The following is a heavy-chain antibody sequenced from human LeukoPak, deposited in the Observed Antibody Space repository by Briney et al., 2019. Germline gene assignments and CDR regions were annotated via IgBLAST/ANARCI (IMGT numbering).Heavy chain of an antibody. Sequence: GASVKVSCKVSGYTLTELSMHWVRQAPGKRLEWTGGFDPEDGETIYAQKFQGRVTMTEDTSTDTAYMELSSLRSEDTAVYYCAREGGLGSYSPGYMYSYNYYMDVWGKGTTVTISS. J-gene: IGHJ6*03. D-gene: IGHD3-10*01. V-gene: IGHV1-24*01. CDR3: AREGGLGSYSPGYMYSYNYYMDV. CDR2: FDPEDGET. CDR1: GYTLTELS.